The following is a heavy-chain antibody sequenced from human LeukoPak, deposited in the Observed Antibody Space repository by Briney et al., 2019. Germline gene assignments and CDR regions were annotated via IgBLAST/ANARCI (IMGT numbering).Heavy chain of an antibody. CDR3: AKISTPEYCSGGSCYSPSFDY. D-gene: IGHD2-15*01. CDR1: GFTFSSYA. J-gene: IGHJ4*02. CDR2: ISGSGGST. V-gene: IGHV3-23*01. Sequence: GGSLRLSCAASGFTFSSYAMSWVRQAPGKGLEWVSAISGSGGSTYYADSVKGRFTISRDNSKNTLYLQMNSLRAEDTAVYYCAKISTPEYCSGGSCYSPSFDYWGQGTLVTVS.